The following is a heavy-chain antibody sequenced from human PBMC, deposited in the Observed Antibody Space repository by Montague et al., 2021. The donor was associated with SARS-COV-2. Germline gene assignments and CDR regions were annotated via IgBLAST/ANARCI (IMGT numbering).Heavy chain of an antibody. V-gene: IGHV3-33*01. CDR3: AREYDILTGYYFDY. Sequence: SLRPSCAASGFTFSSYGMHWVRQAPGKGLELMAVIWYDGSNKYYADSVKGRFTISRDNSKNTLYLQMNSLRAEDTAVYYCAREYDILTGYYFDYWGQGTLVTVSS. J-gene: IGHJ4*02. CDR1: GFTFSSYG. D-gene: IGHD3-9*01. CDR2: IWYDGSNK.